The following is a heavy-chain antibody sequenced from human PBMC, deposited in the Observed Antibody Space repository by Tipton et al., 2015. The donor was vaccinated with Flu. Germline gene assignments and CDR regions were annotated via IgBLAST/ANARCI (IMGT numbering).Heavy chain of an antibody. V-gene: IGHV1-18*01. CDR3: ARGLLAAIGREDYYGMDV. J-gene: IGHJ6*02. CDR1: GYILRNYG. Sequence: QLVQSGAEVKKPGASVKVSCKASGYILRNYGISWVRQAPGQGLEWMGWINGYNGNTNYAQRVQGRVTLTTDTSTNTAFMELRSLRSDDTAVYYCARGLLAAIGREDYYGMDVWDQGP. CDR2: INGYNGNT. D-gene: IGHD6-13*01.